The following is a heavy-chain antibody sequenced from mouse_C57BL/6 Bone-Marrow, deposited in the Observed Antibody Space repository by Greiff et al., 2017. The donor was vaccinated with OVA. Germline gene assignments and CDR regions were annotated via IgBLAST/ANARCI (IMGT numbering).Heavy chain of an antibody. V-gene: IGHV1-53*01. CDR3: ARRIITTPYYYAMDY. CDR2: INPSNGGT. J-gene: IGHJ4*01. D-gene: IGHD1-1*01. CDR1: GYTFTSYW. Sequence: VQLQQPGTELVKPGASVKLSCKASGYTFTSYWMHWVKQRPGQGLEWIGNINPSNGGTNYNEKFKSKATLTVDKSYSTAYMQLSSLTSEDSAVYYCARRIITTPYYYAMDYWGQGTSVTVSS.